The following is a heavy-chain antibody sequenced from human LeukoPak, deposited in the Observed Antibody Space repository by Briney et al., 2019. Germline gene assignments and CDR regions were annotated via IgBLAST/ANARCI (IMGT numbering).Heavy chain of an antibody. CDR2: ISYDGSNK. CDR1: GFTFSSYG. CDR3: AVVAGRFPPDY. J-gene: IGHJ4*02. D-gene: IGHD6-19*01. Sequence: GRSLRLSCAASGFTFSSYGMHWVRQAPGKGLEWVAVISYDGSNKYYADSVKGRFTISRDNSKKILFLQMDNLRVDDTAMYYCAVVAGRFPPDYWGQRTLVTVSS. V-gene: IGHV3-30*03.